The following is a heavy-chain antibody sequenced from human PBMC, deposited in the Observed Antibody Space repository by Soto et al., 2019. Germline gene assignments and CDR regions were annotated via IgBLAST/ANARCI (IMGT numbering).Heavy chain of an antibody. Sequence: LYVTCSVSGGSISSGAYFWIWIRQPPGNGLEWIGYIYYSGSTFYNPSLKSRGTISLDMSKNQFSLKRSSVTAADTAVYYCARTFVTNYYFDYWGQGTLVTVSS. CDR1: GGSISSGAYF. CDR2: IYYSGST. V-gene: IGHV4-30-4*01. CDR3: ARTFVTNYYFDY. J-gene: IGHJ4*02. D-gene: IGHD3-16*02.